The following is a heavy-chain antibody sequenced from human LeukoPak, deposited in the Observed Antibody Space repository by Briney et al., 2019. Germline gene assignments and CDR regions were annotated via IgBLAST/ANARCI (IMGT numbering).Heavy chain of an antibody. Sequence: GRSLRLFCTASGFSFSGSWMSGVRQLPGKGREWRDDKNPAGGAIVYVDSAKGRFTFSRHNAKNSLYLQMDGLRAEDTAVYYCAREPLNGALDIWGQGTLVTVSS. CDR1: GFSFSGSW. CDR2: KNPAGGAI. J-gene: IGHJ3*02. CDR3: AREPLNGALDI. V-gene: IGHV3-7*01.